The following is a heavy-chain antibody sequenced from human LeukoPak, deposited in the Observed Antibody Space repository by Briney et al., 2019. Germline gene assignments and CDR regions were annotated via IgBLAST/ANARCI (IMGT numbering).Heavy chain of an antibody. Sequence: SETLSLTCTVSGGSISSGGYNWSWIRQHPGKGLECIGYIYYSGSTYYNPSLKSRVTISVDTSKNQFSLKLSSVTAADTAVYFCTRDRDPDRFRGVIITSHYGMDVWGQGTTVTVSS. CDR3: TRDRDPDRFRGVIITSHYGMDV. V-gene: IGHV4-31*03. CDR1: GGSISSGGYN. J-gene: IGHJ6*02. CDR2: IYYSGST. D-gene: IGHD3-10*01.